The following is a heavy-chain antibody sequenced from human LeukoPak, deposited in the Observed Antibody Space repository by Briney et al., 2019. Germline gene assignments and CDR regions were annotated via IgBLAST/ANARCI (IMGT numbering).Heavy chain of an antibody. CDR2: ISAYNGNT. J-gene: IGHJ6*03. CDR3: ARDGGPYYYYYYYMDV. Sequence: ASVMVSCKASGYTFTTYGISWVRQAPGQGLEWMGWISAYNGNTNYAQKLQGRVTMTTDTSTSTAYMELRSLRSDDTAVYYCARDGGPYYYYYYYMDVWGKGTTVTVSS. D-gene: IGHD2-15*01. V-gene: IGHV1-18*01. CDR1: GYTFTTYG.